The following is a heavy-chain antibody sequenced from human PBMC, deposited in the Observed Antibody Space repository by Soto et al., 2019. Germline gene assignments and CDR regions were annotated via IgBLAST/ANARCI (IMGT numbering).Heavy chain of an antibody. CDR1: GGSFSGYY. CDR2: INHSGST. D-gene: IGHD5-18*01. CDR3: ARGLSWLQPSGGMDV. V-gene: IGHV4-34*01. Sequence: QVQLQQWGAGLLKPSETLSLTCAVYGGSFSGYYWSWIRQPPGKGLEWIGEINHSGSTNYNPSLTSRVTISVDTSKNRFSLKLSSVTAADTAVYYCARGLSWLQPSGGMDVWGEGTTVTVSS. J-gene: IGHJ6*04.